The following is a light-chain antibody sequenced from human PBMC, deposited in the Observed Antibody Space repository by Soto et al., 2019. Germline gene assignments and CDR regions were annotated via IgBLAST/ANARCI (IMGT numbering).Light chain of an antibody. CDR2: VAT. Sequence: DIQMTQSPSSLSASVGDRVTFTCRASQDIKDHLGWYQQKPGKAPKSLIYVATRLQSGVPPRFSGSGSGTEFTLTISSRQPEDFATYFCLQHNSDPWTFGQGTKVEI. V-gene: IGKV1-17*01. J-gene: IGKJ1*01. CDR1: QDIKDH. CDR3: LQHNSDPWT.